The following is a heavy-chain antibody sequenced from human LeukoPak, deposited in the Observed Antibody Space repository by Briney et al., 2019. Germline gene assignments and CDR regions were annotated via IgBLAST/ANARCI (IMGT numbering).Heavy chain of an antibody. CDR1: GFSFGRHW. J-gene: IGHJ4*02. D-gene: IGHD3-16*01. Sequence: GGSLRLSCAASGFSFGRHWMNWVRQAPGKGLEWVANVRQDGSEKNYVDSVKGRFTISRDNAKNSLFLQMDSLRAEDTAVYYCAGGAGWLIDYWGQGTLVTVSS. CDR3: AGGAGWLIDY. V-gene: IGHV3-7*03. CDR2: VRQDGSEK.